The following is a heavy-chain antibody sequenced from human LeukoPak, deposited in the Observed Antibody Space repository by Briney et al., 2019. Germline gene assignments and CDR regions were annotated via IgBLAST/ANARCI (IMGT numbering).Heavy chain of an antibody. CDR3: GRDRGGIYSAIDS. J-gene: IGHJ4*02. Sequence: SETLSLTCTVSGDSISRYYWSWIRQPPGKGLEWIGYIHSNGRTNYYASLKRRVTISLRTYKNQLSQKLSYVPTADNAAFYYGRDRGGIYSAIDSWGQGTLVTVSS. D-gene: IGHD1-26*01. V-gene: IGHV4-4*08. CDR2: IHSNGRT. CDR1: GDSISRYY.